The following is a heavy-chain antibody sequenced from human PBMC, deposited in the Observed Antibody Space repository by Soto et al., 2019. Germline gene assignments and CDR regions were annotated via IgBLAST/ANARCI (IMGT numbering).Heavy chain of an antibody. D-gene: IGHD1-26*01. Sequence: QITLKESGPTRVKPTQTLTLTCTFSGFSLSTSGVGVGWIRQPPGKALDCLALIYWDDDTRYSPSLTSRLTITKDTSKNQVVLTMTHMDPVDTATYYWAHRAGYRGSYWDGGYFDYWGQGTLVTISS. J-gene: IGHJ4*02. CDR2: IYWDDDT. CDR1: GFSLSTSGVG. V-gene: IGHV2-5*02. CDR3: AHRAGYRGSYWDGGYFDY.